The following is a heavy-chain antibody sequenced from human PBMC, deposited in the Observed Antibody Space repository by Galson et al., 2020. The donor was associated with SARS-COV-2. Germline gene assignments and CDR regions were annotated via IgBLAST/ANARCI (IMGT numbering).Heavy chain of an antibody. Sequence: GGSLRLSCAASRFVFSTFGMHWVRQAPGKGLEWVTFISFDGSRDYYADSVKGRFTVSRDNSKNTLYLHMNNVRAEDTATYYCARDRFCTTTTCYNWFDLWGQGTLVTVSS. V-gene: IGHV3-33*05. D-gene: IGHD2-2*02. CDR2: ISFDGSRD. CDR1: RFVFSTFG. CDR3: ARDRFCTTTTCYNWFDL. J-gene: IGHJ5*02.